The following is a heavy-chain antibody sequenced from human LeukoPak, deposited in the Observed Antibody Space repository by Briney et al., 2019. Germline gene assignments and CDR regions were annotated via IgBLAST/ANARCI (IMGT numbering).Heavy chain of an antibody. V-gene: IGHV4-30-4*01. J-gene: IGHJ4*02. CDR3: AREFYCGGDCFAFDY. Sequence: SQTLSLTCTVSGGSISSGDYYWSWIRQPPGKGLEWIGCIYYSGSTYYNPSLKSRITISVDTSKNQFSLKLSSVTAADTAVYFCAREFYCGGDCFAFDYWGQGTLVTVSS. D-gene: IGHD2-21*02. CDR1: GGSISSGDYY. CDR2: IYYSGST.